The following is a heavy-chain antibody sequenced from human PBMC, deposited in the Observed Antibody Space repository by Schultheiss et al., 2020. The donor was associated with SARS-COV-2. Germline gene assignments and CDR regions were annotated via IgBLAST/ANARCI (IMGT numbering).Heavy chain of an antibody. CDR1: GFTFSSYG. V-gene: IGHV3-33*08. Sequence: GGSLRLSCAASGFTFSSYGMHWVRQAPGKGLEWVAVIWYDGSSKYYADSVKGRFTISRDNSKNTLYLQMNSLRAEDTAVYYCARALWYSSGRYVGAFDYWGQGTLVTVSS. CDR3: ARALWYSSGRYVGAFDY. D-gene: IGHD6-19*01. J-gene: IGHJ4*02. CDR2: IWYDGSSK.